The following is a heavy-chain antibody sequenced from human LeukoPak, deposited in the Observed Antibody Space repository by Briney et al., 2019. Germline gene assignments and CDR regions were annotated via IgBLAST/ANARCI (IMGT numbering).Heavy chain of an antibody. CDR3: ARGRGVLRFLEWLRGAYYFDY. CDR1: GGSISSSSYH. D-gene: IGHD3-3*01. V-gene: IGHV4-39*01. Sequence: KPSETLSLTCTVSGGSISSSSYHWGWIRQPPGKGLEWIGSIYYSGSTYYNPSLKSRVTISVDTSKNQFSLKLRSVTAADTAVYYCARGRGVLRFLEWLRGAYYFDYWGQGTLVTVYS. CDR2: IYYSGST. J-gene: IGHJ4*02.